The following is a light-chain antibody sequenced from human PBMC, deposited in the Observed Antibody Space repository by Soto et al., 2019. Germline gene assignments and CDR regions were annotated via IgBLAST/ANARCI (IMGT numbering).Light chain of an antibody. CDR2: GAS. J-gene: IGKJ4*01. Sequence: EIVLTQSPGTLSLSPGERATLSCRASQSATSNYLAWYQQKPGQAPRLLIYGASSRATGIPDRFSGSGSGKDFTLTISRLEPEDFAMYYCHQYGSSPLTFGGGTKVEIK. V-gene: IGKV3-20*01. CDR3: HQYGSSPLT. CDR1: QSATSNY.